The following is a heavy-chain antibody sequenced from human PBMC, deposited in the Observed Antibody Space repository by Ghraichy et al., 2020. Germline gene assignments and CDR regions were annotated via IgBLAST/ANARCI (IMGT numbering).Heavy chain of an antibody. D-gene: IGHD6-6*01. CDR2: IYYRGST. CDR3: ARWYSSSSYGMDV. Sequence: SQTLSLTCTVSGGSISSYYWSWVRRPPGKGLEWIGYIYYRGSTNYNPSLKTRVTISLNTSKNQFSLKLSSVTAADTAVYYCARWYSSSSYGMDVWGQGTTVTVSS. V-gene: IGHV4-59*08. CDR1: GGSISSYY. J-gene: IGHJ6*02.